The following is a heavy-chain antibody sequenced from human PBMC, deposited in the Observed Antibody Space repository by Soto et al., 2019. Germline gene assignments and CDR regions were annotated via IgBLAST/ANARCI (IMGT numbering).Heavy chain of an antibody. CDR1: GFTFSSYA. Sequence: PGGSLRLSCAASGFTFSSYAMHWVRQAPGKGLEYVSAISSNGGSTYYANSVKGRFTISRDNSKNTLYLQMGSLRAEDMAVYYCARVPASSYYYDSSGYPDYWGQGTLVTVSS. V-gene: IGHV3-64*01. CDR3: ARVPASSYYYDSSGYPDY. D-gene: IGHD3-22*01. J-gene: IGHJ4*02. CDR2: ISSNGGST.